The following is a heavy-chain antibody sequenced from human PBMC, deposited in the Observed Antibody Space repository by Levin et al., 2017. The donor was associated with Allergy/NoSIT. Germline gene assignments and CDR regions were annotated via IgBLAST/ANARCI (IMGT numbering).Heavy chain of an antibody. CDR3: ARGRLSGNWFDP. Sequence: SCAASGFTFSSYWMHWVRQAPGKGLVWVSRINSDGSSTSYADSVKGRFTISRDNAKNTLYLQMNSLRAEDTAVYYCARGRLSGNWFDPWGQGTLVTVSS. J-gene: IGHJ5*02. CDR2: INSDGSST. CDR1: GFTFSSYW. D-gene: IGHD3-10*01. V-gene: IGHV3-74*01.